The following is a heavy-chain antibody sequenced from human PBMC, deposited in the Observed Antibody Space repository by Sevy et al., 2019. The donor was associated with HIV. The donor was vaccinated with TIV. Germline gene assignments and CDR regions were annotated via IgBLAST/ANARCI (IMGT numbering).Heavy chain of an antibody. CDR2: NYYTGST. V-gene: IGHV4-59*01. Sequence: KQSQTLSLTCTVSGGSISSYYWSWIRQPPGKGLEWIGYNYYTGSTNYNPSLKSRVTISVDTSKNQFSLKLSSVTTADTAVYYCARELISGRYYGMDVWGQGTTVTVSS. CDR1: GGSISSYY. J-gene: IGHJ6*02. CDR3: ARELISGRYYGMDV. D-gene: IGHD6-19*01.